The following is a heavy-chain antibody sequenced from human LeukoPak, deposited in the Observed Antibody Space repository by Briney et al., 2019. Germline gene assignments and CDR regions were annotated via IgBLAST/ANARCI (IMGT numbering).Heavy chain of an antibody. J-gene: IGHJ6*03. V-gene: IGHV4-34*01. CDR2: INHSGST. CDR1: GGSFSGYH. CDR3: AREYSGYDSGPIYYYYYYYMDV. D-gene: IGHD5-12*01. Sequence: SETLSLTCAVYGGSFSGYHWSWIRQPPGKGLEWIGEINHSGSTNYNPSLKSRVTISVDTSKNQLSLKLSSVTAEDTAVYYCAREYSGYDSGPIYYYYYYYMDVWGKGTTVTVSS.